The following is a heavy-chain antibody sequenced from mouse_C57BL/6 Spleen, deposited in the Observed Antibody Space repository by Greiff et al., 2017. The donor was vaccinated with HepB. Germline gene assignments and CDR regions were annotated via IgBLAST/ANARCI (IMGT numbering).Heavy chain of an antibody. CDR1: GYTFTSYW. V-gene: IGHV1-64*01. CDR3: AREIIYYGSSFDY. D-gene: IGHD1-1*01. CDR2: IHPNSGST. J-gene: IGHJ2*01. Sequence: VQLQQPGAELVKPGASVKLSCKASGYTFTSYWMHWVKQRPGQGLEWIGMIHPNSGSTNYNEKFKSKATLTVDKSSSTAYMQLSSLTSEDSAVYYCAREIIYYGSSFDYWGQGTTLTVSS.